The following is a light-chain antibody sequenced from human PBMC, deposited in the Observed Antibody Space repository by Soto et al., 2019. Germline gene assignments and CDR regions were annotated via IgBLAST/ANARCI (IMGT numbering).Light chain of an antibody. V-gene: IGLV2-8*01. CDR1: SGDIGGYNY. J-gene: IGLJ2*01. CDR3: SSYGGNNNLV. CDR2: EVT. Sequence: QPVLTQPPSASGSPGQSVTISCTGTSGDIGGYNYVSWYQQHPGKAPKLMIYEVTKRPSGVPDRFSGSKSGNTASLTVSGLQAEDEADYYCSSYGGNNNLVFGGGTKLTVL.